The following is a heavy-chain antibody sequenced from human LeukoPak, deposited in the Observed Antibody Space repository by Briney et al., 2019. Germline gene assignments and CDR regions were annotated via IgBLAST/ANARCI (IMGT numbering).Heavy chain of an antibody. CDR3: ARDGFELWSQEKYYYYYYMDV. CDR2: ISSSSSTI. Sequence: GGSLTLSCAASGFTFSSVAMNWFRQAPEKGLEWLSYISSSSSTIYYPDSVNVRFTISRDNAKNSLYLQMNSLRAEDTAVYYCARDGFELWSQEKYYYYYYMDVWGKGTTVTVSS. J-gene: IGHJ6*03. D-gene: IGHD5-18*01. V-gene: IGHV3-48*01. CDR1: GFTFSSVA.